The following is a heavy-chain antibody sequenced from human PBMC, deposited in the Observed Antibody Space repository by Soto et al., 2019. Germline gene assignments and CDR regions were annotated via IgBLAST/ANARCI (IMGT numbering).Heavy chain of an antibody. CDR2: IIPIFGTA. CDR1: GYTFTSNA. V-gene: IGHV1-69*13. CDR3: ARGKAAAGAELYWFDP. Sequence: SVKVSCKASGYTFTSNAISWVRQAPGQGLEWMGGIIPIFGTANYAQKFQGRVTITADESTSTAYMELSSLRSEDTAVYYCARGKAAAGAELYWFDPWGQGTLVTVSS. D-gene: IGHD6-13*01. J-gene: IGHJ5*02.